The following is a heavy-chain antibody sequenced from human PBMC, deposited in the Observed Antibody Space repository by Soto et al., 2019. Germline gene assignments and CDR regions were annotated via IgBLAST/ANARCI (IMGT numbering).Heavy chain of an antibody. Sequence: SETLSLTCTVSGGSISSGGYYWSWIRQHPGKGLEWIGYIYYSGSTYYNPSLKSRVTISVDTSKNQFSLKLSSVTAADTAVYYCARGAQGFGELSSLKVPYYYYMDVWGKGTTVTVSS. CDR2: IYYSGST. V-gene: IGHV4-31*03. CDR3: ARGAQGFGELSSLKVPYYYYMDV. CDR1: GGSISSGGYY. J-gene: IGHJ6*03. D-gene: IGHD3-10*01.